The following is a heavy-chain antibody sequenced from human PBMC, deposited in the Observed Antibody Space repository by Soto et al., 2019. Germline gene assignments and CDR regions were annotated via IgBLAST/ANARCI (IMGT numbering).Heavy chain of an antibody. CDR3: ARAYNFIAAAGTSFDY. Sequence: ASVKVSCKASGYTFTSYYMHWVRQAPRQGLEWMGIINPSGGSTSYAQKFQGRVTMTRDTSTSTVYMELSSLRSEDTAVYYCARAYNFIAAAGTSFDYWGQGTLVTVSS. CDR1: GYTFTSYY. D-gene: IGHD6-13*01. CDR2: INPSGGST. J-gene: IGHJ4*02. V-gene: IGHV1-46*01.